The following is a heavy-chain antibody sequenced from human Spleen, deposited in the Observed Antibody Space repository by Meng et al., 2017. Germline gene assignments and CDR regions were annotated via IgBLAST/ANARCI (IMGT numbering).Heavy chain of an antibody. CDR2: FYSDDNT. CDR1: GFTFSDYY. J-gene: IGHJ4*02. D-gene: IGHD3-22*01. CDR3: ASRFYYNSGGYFHFDY. V-gene: IGHV3-66*02. Sequence: GGSLRLSCAASGFTFSDYYMSWVRQAPGKGLEWVSVFYSDDNTYYADSVKGRFTISRDNSKNTVFLQMNSLRAEDTAVYYCASRFYYNSGGYFHFDYWGQGTLVTVSS.